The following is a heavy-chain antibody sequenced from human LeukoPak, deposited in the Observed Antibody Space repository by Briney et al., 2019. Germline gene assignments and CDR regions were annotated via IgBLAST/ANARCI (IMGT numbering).Heavy chain of an antibody. CDR2: ISYDGSNK. V-gene: IGHV3-30*18. CDR1: GFTFSSYG. CDR3: AKDQTPYYDSSGYYRYNWFDP. J-gene: IGHJ5*02. Sequence: GGTLRLSCAASGFTFSSYGVSWVRQAPGKGLEWVAVISYDGSNKYYADSVKGRFTISRDNSKNTLYLQMNSLRAEDTAVYYCAKDQTPYYDSSGYYRYNWFDPWGQGTLVTVSS. D-gene: IGHD3-22*01.